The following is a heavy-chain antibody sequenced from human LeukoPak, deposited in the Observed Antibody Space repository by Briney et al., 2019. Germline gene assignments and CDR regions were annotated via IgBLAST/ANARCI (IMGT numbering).Heavy chain of an antibody. J-gene: IGHJ5*02. V-gene: IGHV5-51*01. D-gene: IGHD2-15*01. CDR3: ARVIVAVVAANVSDWFDP. CDR2: IYPGDSDT. CDR1: GYSFTSYW. Sequence: GESLKISCKGSGYSFTSYWIGWVRQMPGKGLEWMGIIYPGDSDTRYSPSFQGQVSISADKSISTAYLQWSSLKASDTAIYYCARVIVAVVAANVSDWFDPWGQGTLVTVSS.